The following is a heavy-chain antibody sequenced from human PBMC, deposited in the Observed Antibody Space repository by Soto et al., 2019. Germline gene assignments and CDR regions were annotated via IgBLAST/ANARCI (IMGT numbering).Heavy chain of an antibody. Sequence: SETLSLTCTVSGGSISNSYWSWIRQPAGKALEWIGRIYIYSSAVTIYNPSLKSRVTMSRDTSKNQFSLNLTSVTAADTAVYYCVRGPSTYNESDSWAQGTRVTVSS. D-gene: IGHD1-1*01. J-gene: IGHJ5*01. CDR2: IYIYSSAVT. CDR1: GGSISNSY. CDR3: VRGPSTYNESDS. V-gene: IGHV4-4*07.